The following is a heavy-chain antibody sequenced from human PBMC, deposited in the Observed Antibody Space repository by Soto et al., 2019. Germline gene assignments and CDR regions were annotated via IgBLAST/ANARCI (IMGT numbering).Heavy chain of an antibody. Sequence: GASVKVSCKASGGTFSSYAISWVRQAPGQGLEWMGGIIPIFGTANYAQKFQGRVTITADESTSTAYMELSSLRSEDTAVYYCASKIVSQWEPHGGDRYYYYGMDVWGQGTTVTVSS. CDR3: ASKIVSQWEPHGGDRYYYYGMDV. CDR1: GGTFSSYA. J-gene: IGHJ6*02. CDR2: IIPIFGTA. V-gene: IGHV1-69*13. D-gene: IGHD1-26*01.